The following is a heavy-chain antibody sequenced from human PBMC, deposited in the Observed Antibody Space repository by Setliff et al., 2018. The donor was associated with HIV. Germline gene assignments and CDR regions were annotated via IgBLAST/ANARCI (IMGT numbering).Heavy chain of an antibody. D-gene: IGHD2-8*02. Sequence: SETLSLTCTVSGGSFISSSYYWGWIRQPPGKGLEWIGSISYSGSTYYNPSLKSQLTISVDTSKNQFSLKLSSVTAADTAVYYCARANSWYLNAFDVWGQGTRVTVSS. CDR2: ISYSGST. J-gene: IGHJ3*01. CDR1: GGSFISSSYY. V-gene: IGHV4-39*01. CDR3: ARANSWYLNAFDV.